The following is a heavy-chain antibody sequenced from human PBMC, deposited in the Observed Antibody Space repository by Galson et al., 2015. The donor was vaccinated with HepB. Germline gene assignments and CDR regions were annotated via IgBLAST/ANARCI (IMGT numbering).Heavy chain of an antibody. J-gene: IGHJ4*02. V-gene: IGHV3-15*01. CDR1: GFTFSNAW. CDR3: TTDHSSSFHFDY. CDR2: IKSKTDGGTT. D-gene: IGHD6-13*01. Sequence: SLRLSCAASGFTFSNAWMSWVRQAPGKGLEWVGRIKSKTDGGTTDYAAPVKGRFTISRDDSKNTLYLQMNSLKTEDTAVYYCTTDHSSSFHFDYWGQGTLVTVSS.